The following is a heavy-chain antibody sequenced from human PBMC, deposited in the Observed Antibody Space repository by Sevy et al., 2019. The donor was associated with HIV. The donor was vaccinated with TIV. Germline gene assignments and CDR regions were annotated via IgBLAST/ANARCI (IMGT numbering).Heavy chain of an antibody. CDR1: GFTFRNYD. CDR2: IRYDGSHK. V-gene: IGHV3-30*02. Sequence: GGSLRLSCAASGFTFRNYDMHWVRQAPGKGLEWISFIRYDGSHKSYAESVKGRFTISRDTSKNTRDLHMNSLRPEDTAVYFCAKDAPSRFDYWGQGALVTVSS. CDR3: AKDAPSRFDY. J-gene: IGHJ4*02.